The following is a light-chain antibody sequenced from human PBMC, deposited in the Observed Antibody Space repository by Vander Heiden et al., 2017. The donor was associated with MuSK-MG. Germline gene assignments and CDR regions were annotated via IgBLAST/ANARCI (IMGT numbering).Light chain of an antibody. CDR3: AAWDDSLSGNVV. J-gene: IGLJ2*01. Sequence: QSVLTQPPSASGTPGQRVTIYCSGSSSNIGSNYVYWYQQRPGTAPKLLIYRNNQRPSGVPDRFSGSKSGTSASLAISGLRSEDEADYYCAAWDDSLSGNVVFGGGTKLTVL. CDR2: RNN. V-gene: IGLV1-47*01. CDR1: SSNIGSNY.